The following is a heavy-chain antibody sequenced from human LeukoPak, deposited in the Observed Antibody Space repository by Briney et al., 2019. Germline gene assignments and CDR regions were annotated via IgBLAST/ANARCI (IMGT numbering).Heavy chain of an antibody. J-gene: IGHJ6*02. CDR1: GGSISSYY. V-gene: IGHV4-59*01. Sequence: SETLSLTCTVSGGSISSYYWSWIRQPPGKGLEGIGYIYNSGSTNYNPSLKRRVTISVDTSKSAFSLKLSSVTAADTAVYYCARDRGTMVRYYYGMDVWGQGTTVTVSS. CDR3: ARDRGTMVRYYYGMDV. CDR2: IYNSGST. D-gene: IGHD3-10*01.